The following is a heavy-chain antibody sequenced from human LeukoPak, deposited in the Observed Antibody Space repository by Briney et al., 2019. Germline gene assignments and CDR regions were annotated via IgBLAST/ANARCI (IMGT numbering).Heavy chain of an antibody. Sequence: GGPLRLSCAASGFIFRNYAISWVGQAPGKGLEWVSAISASGGSTYYADSVKGHFTISRDNSKNTLSLQMNSLRAEDTALYSCAKVDSSGSYWGQGTLVTVSS. CDR3: AKVDSSGSY. CDR2: ISASGGST. D-gene: IGHD6-25*01. J-gene: IGHJ4*02. CDR1: GFIFRNYA. V-gene: IGHV3-23*01.